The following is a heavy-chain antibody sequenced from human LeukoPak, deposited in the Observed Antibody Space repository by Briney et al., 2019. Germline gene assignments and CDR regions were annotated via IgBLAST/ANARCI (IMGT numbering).Heavy chain of an antibody. D-gene: IGHD2-2*01. J-gene: IGHJ4*02. CDR3: AKDVPSAYFDY. CDR2: ISYDGSNK. Sequence: GGSLRLSCAASGFTFSSYGMHWVRQAPGKGLEWVAVISYDGSNKYYADSVKGRFTISRDNSKNTLYLQMNSLRAEDTAVYYCAKDVPSAYFDYWGQGTLVTVSS. CDR1: GFTFSSYG. V-gene: IGHV3-30*18.